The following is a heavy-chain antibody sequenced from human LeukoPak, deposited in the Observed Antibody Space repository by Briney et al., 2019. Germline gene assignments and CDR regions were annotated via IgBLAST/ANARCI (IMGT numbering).Heavy chain of an antibody. Sequence: GGSLRLSCAASGFTFSSYAMSWVRQAPGKGPEWVSAISGSGGSTYYADSVKGRFTISRDNSKNTLYLQMNSLRAEDTAVYYCAKDRAYCGGDCYSAPFDYWGQGTLVTVSS. V-gene: IGHV3-23*01. D-gene: IGHD2-21*02. CDR2: ISGSGGST. CDR3: AKDRAYCGGDCYSAPFDY. CDR1: GFTFSSYA. J-gene: IGHJ4*02.